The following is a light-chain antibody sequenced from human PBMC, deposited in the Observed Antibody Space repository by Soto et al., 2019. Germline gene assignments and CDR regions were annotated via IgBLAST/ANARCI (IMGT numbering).Light chain of an antibody. CDR1: QTISND. V-gene: IGKV3-15*01. J-gene: IGKJ4*01. CDR3: QQNNKWPPVT. Sequence: EVVMTQSPATVSVSPGEGVTLSCRASQTISNDLAWYQQKPGQAPRLLIYGASTRATGVPARFSGGGSGTEFSLTISSLQSEDFASYYCQQNNKWPPVTFGGGTKVEIK. CDR2: GAS.